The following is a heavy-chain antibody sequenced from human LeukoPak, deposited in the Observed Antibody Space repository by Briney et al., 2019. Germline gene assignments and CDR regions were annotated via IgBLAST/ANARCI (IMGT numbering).Heavy chain of an antibody. CDR2: ISGSGGST. CDR3: AREQWLVPGDPGWFDP. V-gene: IGHV3-23*01. D-gene: IGHD6-19*01. J-gene: IGHJ5*02. Sequence: GGSLRLSCAASGFTFSSYAMSWVRQAPGKGLEWVSAISGSGGSTYYADSVKGRFTISRDNSKNTLYLQMNSLRAEDTAVYYCAREQWLVPGDPGWFDPWGQGTLVTVSS. CDR1: GFTFSSYA.